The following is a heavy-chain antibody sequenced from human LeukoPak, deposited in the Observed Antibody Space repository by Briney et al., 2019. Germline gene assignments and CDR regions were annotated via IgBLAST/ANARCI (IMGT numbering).Heavy chain of an antibody. V-gene: IGHV3-30-3*01. CDR3: ARMAPSADYYYGMDV. D-gene: IGHD5-24*01. CDR1: GFTFSSHA. CDR2: ISYDGSNK. J-gene: IGHJ6*02. Sequence: PGRSLRLSCAASGFTFSSHAMHWVRQAPGKGLEWVAVISYDGSNKYYADSVKGRFTISRDNSKNTLYLQMNSLRAEDTAVYYCARMAPSADYYYGMDVWGQGTTVTVSS.